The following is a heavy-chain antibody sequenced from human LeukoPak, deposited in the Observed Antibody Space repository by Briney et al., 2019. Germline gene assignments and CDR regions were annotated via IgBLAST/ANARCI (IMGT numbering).Heavy chain of an antibody. CDR3: ATPLDYYDSSGYHQGGD. J-gene: IGHJ4*02. V-gene: IGHV3-7*03. CDR2: IKEDGSKK. Sequence: GGSLRLSCAASGFTLSTYWMTRVRQAPGKGLEWVANIKEDGSKKNYVDSVKGRFTISRDNAKNSLYLLMNSLRAEDTAVYYCATPLDYYDSSGYHQGGDWGQGTLVTVSS. CDR1: GFTLSTYW. D-gene: IGHD3-22*01.